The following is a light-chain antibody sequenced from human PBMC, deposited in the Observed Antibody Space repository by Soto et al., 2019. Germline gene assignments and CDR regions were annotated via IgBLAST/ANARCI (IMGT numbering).Light chain of an antibody. J-gene: IGLJ1*01. CDR3: SSYADSNSYV. CDR1: SSDVGGYNY. CDR2: EVT. Sequence: QSALTQPPSASGSPGQSVTISCTGTSSDVGGYNYVYWYQQHPGKAPKLMIYEVTKRPSGVPDRFSGSKSGHTASLTVSGLQAEDEADYYCSSYADSNSYVFGTGTKVTVL. V-gene: IGLV2-8*01.